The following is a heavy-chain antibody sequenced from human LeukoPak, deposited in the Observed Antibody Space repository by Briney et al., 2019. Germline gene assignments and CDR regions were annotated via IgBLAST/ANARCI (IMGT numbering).Heavy chain of an antibody. CDR1: GDSVSTNSAT. Sequence: SQTLSLTCAISGDSVSTNSATWTWLRQSPSRGLEWLGRTYYRSKWYNDYAVSMKSRISINPDTSKNQFSLQLNSVTPEDTAVYYCARLVGASWFDSWGQGTLVTVSS. J-gene: IGHJ5*01. V-gene: IGHV6-1*01. CDR3: ARLVGASWFDS. CDR2: TYYRSKWYN. D-gene: IGHD1-26*01.